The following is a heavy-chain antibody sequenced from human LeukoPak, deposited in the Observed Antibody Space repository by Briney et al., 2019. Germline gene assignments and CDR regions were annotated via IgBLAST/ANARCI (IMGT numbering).Heavy chain of an antibody. CDR2: IYWNDDK. CDR1: GFSLSTSGVG. D-gene: IGHD2-15*01. V-gene: IGHV2-5*01. CDR3: AHASVGYCSGGSCLRWFDP. Sequence: SGPTLVNPTQTLTLTCTFSGFSLSTSGVGVGWIRQPPGKALEWLALIYWNDDKRYSPSLESRLTITKDTSKNQVVLTMTNMDPVDIATSYCAHASVGYCSGGSCLRWFDPWGQGTLVTVSS. J-gene: IGHJ5*02.